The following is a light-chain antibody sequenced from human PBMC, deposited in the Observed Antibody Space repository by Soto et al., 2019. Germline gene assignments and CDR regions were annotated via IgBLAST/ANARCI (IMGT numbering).Light chain of an antibody. CDR3: GTWDSSLSAGVPVV. CDR1: SSNIGNNY. Sequence: QSVLTQPPSVSAAPGQKVTISCSGSSSNIGNNYVSWYQQLPGTAPKLLIYDNNKRPSGIPDRFSGSKSGTSATLGITGLQTGDEADYYCGTWDSSLSAGVPVVFGGGTKLTVL. CDR2: DNN. V-gene: IGLV1-51*01. J-gene: IGLJ2*01.